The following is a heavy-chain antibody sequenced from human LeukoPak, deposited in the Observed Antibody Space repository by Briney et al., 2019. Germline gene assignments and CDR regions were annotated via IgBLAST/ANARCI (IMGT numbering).Heavy chain of an antibody. Sequence: LAGGSLRLSCAASGFTFSSYGMHWVRQAPGKGLEWVAVISYDGSNKYYADSVKGRFTISRDNAKNSLYLQMNNLRAEDTAVYYCVARDGGYGDYWGQGTLVTVSS. J-gene: IGHJ4*02. V-gene: IGHV3-30*03. D-gene: IGHD5-24*01. CDR2: ISYDGSNK. CDR3: VARDGGYGDY. CDR1: GFTFSSYG.